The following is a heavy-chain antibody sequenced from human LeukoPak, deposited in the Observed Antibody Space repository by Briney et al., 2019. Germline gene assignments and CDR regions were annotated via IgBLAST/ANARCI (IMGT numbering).Heavy chain of an antibody. CDR1: GYTFTDYY. CDR2: INPNSGDT. CDR3: ARYYYDSSGYYHFDY. J-gene: IGHJ4*02. D-gene: IGHD3-22*01. Sequence: ASVKVSCKASGYTFTDYYIHWVRQAPGQGLEWMGSINPNSGDTNFAQKFQGRVTMTRDTSIRTGYMELSRLRSDDTAVYYCARYYYDSSGYYHFDYWGQGTLVTVSS. V-gene: IGHV1-2*02.